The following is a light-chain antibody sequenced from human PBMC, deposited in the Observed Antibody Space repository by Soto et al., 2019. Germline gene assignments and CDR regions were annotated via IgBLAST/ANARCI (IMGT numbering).Light chain of an antibody. CDR3: QQLNTYPLT. J-gene: IGKJ4*01. CDR2: AAS. CDR1: QGINIF. V-gene: IGKV1-9*01. Sequence: DIQLTQSPSFLSASVGDRVTITCRASQGINIFLAWFQQKPGKAPNLLISAASTLQSGVPSRFSGSGSETEFTLTISSLHPEDFAAYYCQQLNTYPLTFGGGTKVDI.